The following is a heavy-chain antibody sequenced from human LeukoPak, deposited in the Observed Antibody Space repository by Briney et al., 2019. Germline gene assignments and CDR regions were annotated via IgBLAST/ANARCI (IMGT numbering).Heavy chain of an antibody. Sequence: PSETLSLTCTVSGGSIGSYYWSWIRQPPGKGLEWIGYIYHSGSSNYNPSLKSRVTISIDTSKYRFSLKLTSVTAADTAVYYCARGWFGESDYGMDVWGKGTTVTVSS. D-gene: IGHD3-10*01. CDR3: ARGWFGESDYGMDV. J-gene: IGHJ6*04. V-gene: IGHV4-59*01. CDR1: GGSIGSYY. CDR2: IYHSGSS.